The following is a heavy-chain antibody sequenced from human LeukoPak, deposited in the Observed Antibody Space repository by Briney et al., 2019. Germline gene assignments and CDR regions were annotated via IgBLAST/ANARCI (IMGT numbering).Heavy chain of an antibody. CDR1: GGSISSSSYY. J-gene: IGHJ5*02. D-gene: IGHD5-18*01. V-gene: IGHV4-39*07. CDR3: ARDRGNTAMVSGWFDP. Sequence: PSETLSLTCTVSGGSISSSSYYWGWIRQPPGKGLEWIVSSYYSGSTYSNPSLTSPVTISVATSKIQFSLKLSSVTAADTAVYYCARDRGNTAMVSGWFDPWGQGTLVTVSS. CDR2: SYYSGST.